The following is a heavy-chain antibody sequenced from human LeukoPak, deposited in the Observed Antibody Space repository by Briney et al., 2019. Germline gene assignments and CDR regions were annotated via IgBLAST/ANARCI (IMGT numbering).Heavy chain of an antibody. J-gene: IGHJ4*02. Sequence: SETLSLTCAVYGGSFSGYYWSWIRQPPGKGLEWIGEINHSGSTNYNPSLKSRVTISVDTSKNQFSLKLSSVTAADTAVYYCARGIRYYYDSSGYFLYYSDYWGQGTLVTVSS. D-gene: IGHD3-22*01. V-gene: IGHV4-34*01. CDR3: ARGIRYYYDSSGYFLYYSDY. CDR2: INHSGST. CDR1: GGSFSGYY.